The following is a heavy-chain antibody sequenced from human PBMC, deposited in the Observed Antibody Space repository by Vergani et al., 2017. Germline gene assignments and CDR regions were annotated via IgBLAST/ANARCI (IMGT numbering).Heavy chain of an antibody. Sequence: QVQLVQSGAEVKKPGASVKVSCKASGYTFTGYYMHWVRQAPGQGLEWMGWINPNSGGTNYAQKFQGWVTMTRDTSISTAYMELSRLRSDDTAVYYCARSAIVGATPGAFYIWGRGTMVTVSS. J-gene: IGHJ3*02. D-gene: IGHD1-26*01. CDR2: INPNSGGT. CDR1: GYTFTGYY. CDR3: ARSAIVGATPGAFYI. V-gene: IGHV1-2*04.